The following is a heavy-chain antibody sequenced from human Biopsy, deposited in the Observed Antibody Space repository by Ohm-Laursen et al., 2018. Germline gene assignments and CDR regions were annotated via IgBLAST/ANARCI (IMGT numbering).Heavy chain of an antibody. CDR2: INTSGGST. CDR3: AKPADSYGSEFYFDY. V-gene: IGHV3-23*01. CDR1: GFTFSSYA. D-gene: IGHD4-17*01. J-gene: IGHJ4*02. Sequence: GSLRLSCAASGFTFSSYAMTWVRQAPGKGLEWVSVINTSGGSTHYAVSVKGRFTISRDNSKNTLYLRMNGLRAEDTAVYYCAKPADSYGSEFYFDYWGQGTLVTVSS.